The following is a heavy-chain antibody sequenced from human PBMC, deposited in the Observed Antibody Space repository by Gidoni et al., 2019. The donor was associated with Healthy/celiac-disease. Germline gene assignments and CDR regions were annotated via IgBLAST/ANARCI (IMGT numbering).Heavy chain of an antibody. CDR2: IYPGDSDT. J-gene: IGHJ5*02. Sequence: EVQLVQSGAEVKKPGESLKHSCNGSGYSFTSYWIGWVRQMPGKGLEWMGIIYPGDSDTRYSPSFQGQVTISADKSISTAYLQWSSLKASDTAMYYCARHKSPGIAAAKNWFDPWGQGTLVTVSS. CDR3: ARHKSPGIAAAKNWFDP. CDR1: GYSFTSYW. D-gene: IGHD6-13*01. V-gene: IGHV5-51*01.